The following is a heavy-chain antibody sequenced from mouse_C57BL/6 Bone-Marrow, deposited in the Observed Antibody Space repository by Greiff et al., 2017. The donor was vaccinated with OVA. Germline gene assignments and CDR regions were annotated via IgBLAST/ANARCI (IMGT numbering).Heavy chain of an antibody. CDR3: TEQGALDY. CDR2: INSDGGST. Sequence: EVLLVEPGGGFVKPGESLKLSCESTEYDFPSHDMSWVRKTPEKRLELVAAINSDGGSTYYPDTMERRFIISRDTTKNTLYLQMSRLRSEDTALYCCTEQGALDYWGQGTTLTVSS. CDR1: EYDFPSHD. V-gene: IGHV5-2*01. J-gene: IGHJ2*01.